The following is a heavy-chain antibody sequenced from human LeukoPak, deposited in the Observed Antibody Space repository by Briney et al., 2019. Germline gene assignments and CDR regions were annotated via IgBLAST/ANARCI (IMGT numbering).Heavy chain of an antibody. CDR1: GFTFSSYG. CDR2: ISGSGGST. D-gene: IGHD3-10*01. J-gene: IGHJ4*02. Sequence: GGSLRLPCAASGFTFSSYGMSWVRQAPGKGLEWVSAISGSGGSTYYADSVKGRFTISRDNAKNSLYLQMNSLRAEDTAVYYCAFGDEYYFDYWGQGTLVTVSS. V-gene: IGHV3-23*01. CDR3: AFGDEYYFDY.